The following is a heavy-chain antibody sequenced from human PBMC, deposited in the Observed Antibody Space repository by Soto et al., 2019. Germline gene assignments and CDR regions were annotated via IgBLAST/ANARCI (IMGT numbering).Heavy chain of an antibody. CDR1: GFSFSSYC. V-gene: IGHV3-7*01. D-gene: IGHD3-3*01. CDR2: IKQYGSEK. J-gene: IGHJ6*02. CDR3: VRVYDFWKVYGMDV. Sequence: XGSLSLSFAASGFSFSSYCMSWVRQAPGKGLEWVANIKQYGSEKYYVDSVKGRFTISRDNAKNSLYLQMNSLRAEDTAVYYCVRVYDFWKVYGMDVWGQGTTVTVSS.